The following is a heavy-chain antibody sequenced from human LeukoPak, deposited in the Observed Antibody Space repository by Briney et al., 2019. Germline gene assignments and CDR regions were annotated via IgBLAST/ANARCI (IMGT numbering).Heavy chain of an antibody. CDR1: GGSLNRHY. D-gene: IGHD6-19*01. Sequence: SETLSLTCAVSGGSLNRHYWGWIRQPPGKGLQWIGDIYSTGKNNYNPSLKSRVTISLDTSKSHLSLNLTSVLAADTAIYYCVRRDTGWNYFDYWGQGILVTVSS. V-gene: IGHV4-4*08. CDR2: IYSTGKN. J-gene: IGHJ4*02. CDR3: VRRDTGWNYFDY.